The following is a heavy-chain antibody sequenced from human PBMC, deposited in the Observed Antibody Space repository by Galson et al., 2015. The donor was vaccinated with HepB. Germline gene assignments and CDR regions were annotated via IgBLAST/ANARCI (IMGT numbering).Heavy chain of an antibody. J-gene: IGHJ6*02. CDR2: INTNTGNP. CDR3: ARPFIDYYYYGMDV. CDR1: GYTLTELS. D-gene: IGHD2-15*01. V-gene: IGHV7-4-1*02. Sequence: SVKVSCKVSGYTLTELSMHWVRQAPGQGLEWMGWINTNTGNPTYAQGFTGRFVFSSDTSVSTAYLQISSLKAEDTAVYYCARPFIDYYYYGMDVWGQGTTVTVSS.